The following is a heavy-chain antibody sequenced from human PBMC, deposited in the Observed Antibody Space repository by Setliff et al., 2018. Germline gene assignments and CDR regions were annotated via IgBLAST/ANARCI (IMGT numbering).Heavy chain of an antibody. CDR2: IYYRGDT. Sequence: SETLSLTCTVSGASINSGTYYWAWIRQPPGKGLEWIGRIYYRGDTYYNASLKGRLTISVDTSKNQFSLKLTSVTAADTAVYYCARAPRYFDPTGSYFDFWGQGTLVTVSS. V-gene: IGHV4-39*07. J-gene: IGHJ4*02. CDR3: ARAPRYFDPTGSYFDF. D-gene: IGHD3-22*01. CDR1: GASINSGTYY.